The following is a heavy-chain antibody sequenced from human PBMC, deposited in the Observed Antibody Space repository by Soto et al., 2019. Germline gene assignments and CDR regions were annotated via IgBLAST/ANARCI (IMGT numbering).Heavy chain of an antibody. CDR1: GGSFSGYY. D-gene: IGHD6-6*01. V-gene: IGHV4-34*01. J-gene: IGHJ6*02. CDR2: INHSGST. CDR3: ARVLRYSSSSGDPNMYGMDV. Sequence: PSETLSLTCAVYGGSFSGYYWSWIRQPPGKGLEWIGEINHSGSTNYNPSLKSRVTISVDTSKNQFSLKLSSVTAADTAVYYCARVLRYSSSSGDPNMYGMDVWGQGTKVTVSS.